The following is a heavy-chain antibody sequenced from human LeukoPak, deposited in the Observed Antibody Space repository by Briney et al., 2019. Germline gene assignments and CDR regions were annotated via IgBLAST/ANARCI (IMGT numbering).Heavy chain of an antibody. D-gene: IGHD3-3*01. CDR1: GDSISNSSHY. V-gene: IGHV4-39*01. CDR2: IYDSGST. Sequence: SETLSLTCTVSGDSISNSSHYWGWIRQPPGKGLEWIGSIYDSGSTYYNPSLQSPVTISVDTSKNQFSLKLSSVTAADTAVYYCARLFGSVVTNWFDPWGQGSLVTVSS. CDR3: ARLFGSVVTNWFDP. J-gene: IGHJ5*02.